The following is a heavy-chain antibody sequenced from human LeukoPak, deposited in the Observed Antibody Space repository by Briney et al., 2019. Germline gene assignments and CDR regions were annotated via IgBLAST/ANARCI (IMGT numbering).Heavy chain of an antibody. V-gene: IGHV5-51*01. D-gene: IGHD6-19*01. CDR1: GYSFTSYW. CDR3: ARQLDGVAGPSYFDY. Sequence: GESLKISCKGSGYSFTSYWIGWVRQMPGKGLEWMGIIYPGDSDTRYSPSFQGQVTISADKSISTAYLQWSSLKASDTAVYYCARQLDGVAGPSYFDYWGQGTLVTVSS. CDR2: IYPGDSDT. J-gene: IGHJ4*02.